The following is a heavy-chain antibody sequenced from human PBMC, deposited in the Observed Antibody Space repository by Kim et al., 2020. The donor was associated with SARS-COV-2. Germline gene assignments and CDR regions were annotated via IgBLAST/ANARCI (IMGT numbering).Heavy chain of an antibody. D-gene: IGHD2-21*01. Sequence: SETLSLTCAVFGGSFSDYYWNWFRQPPGEGLEWIGEINHSGKTNYNPSFQSRVTISVDSSKSQFSLNVISVTAADTAVYYCAKSLRICPGEGCYSPFDCWGQGTLVTVSS. CDR3: AKSLRICPGEGCYSPFDC. V-gene: IGHV4-34*01. J-gene: IGHJ4*02. CDR1: GGSFSDYY. CDR2: INHSGKT.